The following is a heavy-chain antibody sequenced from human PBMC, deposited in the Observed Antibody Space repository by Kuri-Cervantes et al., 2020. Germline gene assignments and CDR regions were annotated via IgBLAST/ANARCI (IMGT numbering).Heavy chain of an antibody. D-gene: IGHD6-6*01. CDR1: GGSFSGYY. Sequence: SQTLSLTCAVYGGSFSGYYWSWIRQPPGKGLEWIGYIYYSGNTDYNSSLKSRVTISVHTSTNQFSLKLNSVTAADTAVYFCARGRGSSVTGFDYWGQGTLVTVSS. CDR3: ARGRGSSVTGFDY. V-gene: IGHV4-59*01. CDR2: IYYSGNT. J-gene: IGHJ4*02.